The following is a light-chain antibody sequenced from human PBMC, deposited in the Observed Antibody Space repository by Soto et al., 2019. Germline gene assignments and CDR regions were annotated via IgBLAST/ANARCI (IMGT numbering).Light chain of an antibody. CDR2: RTS. J-gene: IGKJ4*01. V-gene: IGKV3-15*01. Sequence: EIVLTQSPGTLSLSPGERATLSCRASQSVDNNYLAWYQQKPGQAPRLLMFRTSSRATGFPARFSGSGSGTEFNLTISSLQSEDFGVYYCQQYNNWPRATFGGGTKVDIK. CDR1: QSVDNN. CDR3: QQYNNWPRAT.